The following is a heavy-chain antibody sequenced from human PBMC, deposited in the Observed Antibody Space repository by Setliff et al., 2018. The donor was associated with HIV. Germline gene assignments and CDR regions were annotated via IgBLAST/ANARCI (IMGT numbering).Heavy chain of an antibody. D-gene: IGHD6-13*01. CDR1: GGSIDSGNYD. J-gene: IGHJ4*02. Sequence: PSETLSLTCTVSGGSIDSGNYDWNWVRQPGGKGLEWIGRMHTSGSTSYSPSLKSRVTISIDTSKNQFSLELTSLIAADTAVYYCAREECTSWPRVHYWGQGALVTVSS. V-gene: IGHV4-61*02. CDR2: MHTSGST. CDR3: AREECTSWPRVHY.